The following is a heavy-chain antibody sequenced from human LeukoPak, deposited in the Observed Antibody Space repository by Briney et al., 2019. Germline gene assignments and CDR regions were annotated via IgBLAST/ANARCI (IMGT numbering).Heavy chain of an antibody. D-gene: IGHD2-21*01. V-gene: IGHV1-8*01. CDR2: MNPTSGDT. CDR1: GYTINEYD. J-gene: IGHJ6*03. CDR3: ARVVMKAFYYYYMDV. Sequence: ASVKVSCKASGYTINEYDVNWVRHAPGQGLEWIGWMNPTSGDTGYAQKFQGRVTMTRSMSKNTAYMELSRLRSEDSAVYFCARVVMKAFYYYYMDVWGKGTTIIISS.